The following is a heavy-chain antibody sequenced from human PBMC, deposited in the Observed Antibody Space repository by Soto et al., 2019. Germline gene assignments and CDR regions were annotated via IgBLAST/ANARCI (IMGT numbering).Heavy chain of an antibody. CDR3: AREDYYDSSGYTIDY. J-gene: IGHJ4*02. D-gene: IGHD3-22*01. CDR1: GGSISSSSYY. Sequence: QLQLQESGPGLVKPSETLSLTYTVSGGSISSSSYYWGWIRQPPGKGLEWIGSIYYSGSTYYNPSLKSRVTISVDTSKNQFSLKLSSVTAADTAVYYCAREDYYDSSGYTIDYWGQGTLVTVSS. V-gene: IGHV4-39*02. CDR2: IYYSGST.